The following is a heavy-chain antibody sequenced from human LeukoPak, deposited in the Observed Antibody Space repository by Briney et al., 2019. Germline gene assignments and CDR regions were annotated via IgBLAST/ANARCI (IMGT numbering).Heavy chain of an antibody. Sequence: PGGSLRLSCAASGFTFSSYWMHWVRQAPGKGLVWVSRINTDGSSTTYADSVKGRFTISRDNAKNTLYLQMNSLRAEDTAVYYCARDGTLGDYFDYWGQGTLVTVSS. D-gene: IGHD1-1*01. CDR1: GFTFSSYW. CDR2: INTDGSST. J-gene: IGHJ4*02. CDR3: ARDGTLGDYFDY. V-gene: IGHV3-74*01.